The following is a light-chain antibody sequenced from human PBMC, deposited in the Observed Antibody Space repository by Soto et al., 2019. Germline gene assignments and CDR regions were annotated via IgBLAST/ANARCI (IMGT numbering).Light chain of an antibody. CDR2: DAS. J-gene: IGKJ1*01. CDR3: QQYDSIPPWT. CDR1: QSVSSY. Sequence: EIVLTQSPATLSLSPGERATLSGRASQSVSSYLAWYQQKPGQAPRLLIYDASNRATGIPARFSGSGSGTDFTLTISRLDPEDYAVYFCQQYDSIPPWTFGQGTRVEVK. V-gene: IGKV3-11*01.